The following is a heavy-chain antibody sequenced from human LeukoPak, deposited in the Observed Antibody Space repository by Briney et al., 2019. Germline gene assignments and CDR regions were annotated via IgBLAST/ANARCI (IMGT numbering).Heavy chain of an antibody. CDR1: GFTFSSYG. V-gene: IGHV3-30*19. Sequence: GGSLRLSCAASGFTFSSYGMHWVRQAPGKGLEWVAVIWSDGSTKYYADSVKGRFTISRDNSKNTLYLQMNSLRAEDTAVYYCARDLQSIAAAGFFDYWGQGTLVTVSS. J-gene: IGHJ4*02. D-gene: IGHD6-13*01. CDR3: ARDLQSIAAAGFFDY. CDR2: IWSDGSTK.